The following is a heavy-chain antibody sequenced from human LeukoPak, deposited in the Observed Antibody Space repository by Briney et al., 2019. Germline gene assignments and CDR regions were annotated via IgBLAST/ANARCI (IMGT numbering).Heavy chain of an antibody. J-gene: IGHJ6*03. CDR1: GYSISSGYY. D-gene: IGHD3-22*01. Sequence: SETLSLTCTVSGYSISSGYYWGWIRPPPGKGLEWIGIIYHSGRTDYNPSLKSRVTISEDTSKNQFSLKLSSVTAADTAVYYCARRGYYDSSGYYYGVRAPRSHYMDVWGKGTTVTISS. CDR3: ARRGYYDSSGYYYGVRAPRSHYMDV. CDR2: IYHSGRT. V-gene: IGHV4-38-2*02.